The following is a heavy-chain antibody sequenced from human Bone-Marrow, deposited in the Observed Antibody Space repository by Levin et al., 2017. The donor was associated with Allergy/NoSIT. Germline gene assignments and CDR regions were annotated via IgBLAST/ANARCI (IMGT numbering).Heavy chain of an antibody. Sequence: PSETLSLTCAASGFTVSRNYMSWVRQAPGKGLEWVSLIYSGGDTQYADSVKGRFTISRDNSKNTLYLQMNSLRVDDTAVYYCARDGPGTATGTPWCQGTLVTVSS. CDR1: GFTVSRNY. D-gene: IGHD1-7*01. V-gene: IGHV3-66*01. J-gene: IGHJ4*02. CDR2: IYSGGDT. CDR3: ARDGPGTATGTP.